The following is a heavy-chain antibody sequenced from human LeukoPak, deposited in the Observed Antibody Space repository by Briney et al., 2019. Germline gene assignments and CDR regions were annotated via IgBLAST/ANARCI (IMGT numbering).Heavy chain of an antibody. V-gene: IGHV4-38-2*02. J-gene: IGHJ5*02. D-gene: IGHD3-9*01. Sequence: SETLSLTCTVSGYSISSGYYWGWVRQPPGKGLEWIGTVYHSGSTYYNPSLRSRVTISVETSKNQFSLKVRSMTAAVTAVYYCARVPGVYYDRLTGYGSGWFDPWGQGTLVTVSS. CDR3: ARVPGVYYDRLTGYGSGWFDP. CDR1: GYSISSGYY. CDR2: VYHSGST.